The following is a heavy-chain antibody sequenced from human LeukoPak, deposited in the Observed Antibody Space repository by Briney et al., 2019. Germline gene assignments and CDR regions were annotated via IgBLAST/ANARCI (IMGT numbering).Heavy chain of an antibody. D-gene: IGHD3-22*01. CDR3: ARDRTSLGSSGYHLDV. V-gene: IGHV3-74*01. Sequence: PGGSLRLSCAASGFTFSSYWMHWGRQAPGKGLGWVSRINSNGSSTSYADSVKGRFTISRDNAKNTLYLQMTSLRDEDTAVYYCARDRTSLGSSGYHLDVWRKGTTVTVSS. CDR2: INSNGSST. J-gene: IGHJ6*04. CDR1: GFTFSSYW.